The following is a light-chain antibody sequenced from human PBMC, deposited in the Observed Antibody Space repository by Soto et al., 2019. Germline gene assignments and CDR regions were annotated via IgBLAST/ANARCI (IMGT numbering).Light chain of an antibody. CDR3: QQYNYWPPMYT. J-gene: IGKJ2*01. CDR1: QSVSSS. Sequence: EIVMRQSPATLSVSPGERATLSCRASQSVSSSVAWYQQKRGQAPRLLIYGASTRATGIPARFSGSGSGTDFPLTITPLQSEDFAVYYCQQYNYWPPMYTFGQGTKLEIK. V-gene: IGKV3-15*01. CDR2: GAS.